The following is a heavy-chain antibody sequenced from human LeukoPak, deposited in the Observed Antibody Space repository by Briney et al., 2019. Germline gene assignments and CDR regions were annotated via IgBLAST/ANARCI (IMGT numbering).Heavy chain of an antibody. CDR1: GFTFSSYW. CDR3: ARLAAMGTNFDY. Sequence: GGSLRLSCAASGFTFSSYWMSWLRQAPGKGLEWVANIKKDGSDKYYVDSVKGRFTISRDNAKNSLYLQMNSLRAEDTAVYYCARLAAMGTNFDYWGQGTLVTVSS. J-gene: IGHJ4*02. V-gene: IGHV3-7*01. CDR2: IKKDGSDK. D-gene: IGHD5-18*01.